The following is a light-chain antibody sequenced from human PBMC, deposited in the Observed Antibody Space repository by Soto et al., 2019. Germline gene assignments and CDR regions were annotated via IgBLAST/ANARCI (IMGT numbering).Light chain of an antibody. J-gene: IGLJ1*01. CDR3: NSYGSTSTRYV. V-gene: IGLV2-14*01. Sequence: QSALTQPASVSGSPGQSITISCTGTSSDIGGGGYNYLSWYQQHPGKAPKLMIYEVSNRPSGVSNRFSGSKSGNTASLTISGLQAEDEADYFCNSYGSTSTRYVFGTGTKVTVL. CDR2: EVS. CDR1: SSDIGGGGYNY.